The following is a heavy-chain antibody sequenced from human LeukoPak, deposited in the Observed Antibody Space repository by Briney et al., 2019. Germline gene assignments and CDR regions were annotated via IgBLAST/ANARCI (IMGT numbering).Heavy chain of an antibody. V-gene: IGHV4-34*01. Sequence: SETLSLTCAVYGGSFSGYYWSWIRQPPGKGLEWIGEINHSGSTNYHPSLKSRVTISVDTSKNQFSLKLSSVTAADTAVYYCARGRNPLGYCSGGSCYYTWFDPWGQGTLVTVSS. CDR3: ARGRNPLGYCSGGSCYYTWFDP. J-gene: IGHJ5*02. CDR1: GGSFSGYY. D-gene: IGHD2-15*01. CDR2: INHSGST.